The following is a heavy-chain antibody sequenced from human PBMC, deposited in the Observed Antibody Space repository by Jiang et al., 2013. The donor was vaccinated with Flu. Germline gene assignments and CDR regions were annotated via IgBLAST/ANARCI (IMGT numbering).Heavy chain of an antibody. CDR1: GYTFTNYG. Sequence: SGAEVKRPGASVTVSCKTSGYTFTNYGISWVRQVPGQGLEWMGWISTYSGHTDYEQNFRGRVTMTTDTSTSTAYMELRSLRSDDTGVYFCAREAYREIDNWGQGTLVTVSA. CDR3: AREAYREIDN. CDR2: ISTYSGHT. J-gene: IGHJ4*02. D-gene: IGHD3-16*01. V-gene: IGHV1-18*04.